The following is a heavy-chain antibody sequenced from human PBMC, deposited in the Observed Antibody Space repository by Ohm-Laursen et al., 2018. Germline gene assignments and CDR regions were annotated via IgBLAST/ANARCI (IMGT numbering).Heavy chain of an antibody. V-gene: IGHV3-23*01. CDR1: GFTFSSYA. D-gene: IGHD3-10*01. CDR2: ISGSGGRT. CDR3: ARGSAMDV. Sequence: SLRLSCAASGFTFSSYAMSWVRQAPGKGLEWVSAISGSGGRTYHADSVKGRFTISRDNSKNTLYLQMNSLRDEDTAVYYCARGSAMDVWGQGTTVTVSS. J-gene: IGHJ6*02.